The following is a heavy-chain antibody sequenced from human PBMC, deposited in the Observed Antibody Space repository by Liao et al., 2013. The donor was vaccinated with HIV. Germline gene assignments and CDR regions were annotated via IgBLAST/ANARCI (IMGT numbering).Heavy chain of an antibody. J-gene: IGHJ4*02. V-gene: IGHV4-4*07. CDR1: GDSISRYY. CDR3: ARGAPTPNI. Sequence: QVQLQESGPGLVKPSETLSLSCAISGDSISRYYWMWIRQSAGKGLEWIGHLYIGGNIKYNPSLKSRVTLSVDMSKRQFSLTLNSVTASDTAVYYCARGAPTPNIWGQGTLVTVSS. CDR2: LYIGGNI. D-gene: IGHD2/OR15-2a*01.